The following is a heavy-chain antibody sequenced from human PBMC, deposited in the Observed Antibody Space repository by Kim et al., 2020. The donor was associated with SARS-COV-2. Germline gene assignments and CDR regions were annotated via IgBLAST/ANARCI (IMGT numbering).Heavy chain of an antibody. CDR1: GGSISSGGYY. J-gene: IGHJ5*02. D-gene: IGHD6-13*01. Sequence: SETLSLTCTVSGGSISSGGYYWSWIRQHPGKGLEWIGYIYYSGSTYYNPSLKSRVTISVDTSKNQFSLKLSSVTAADTAVYYCARDKIAAAGTKNWFDPWGQGTLVTVSS. CDR3: ARDKIAAAGTKNWFDP. V-gene: IGHV4-31*03. CDR2: IYYSGST.